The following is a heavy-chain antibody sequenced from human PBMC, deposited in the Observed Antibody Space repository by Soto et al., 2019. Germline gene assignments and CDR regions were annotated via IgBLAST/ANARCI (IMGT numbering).Heavy chain of an antibody. V-gene: IGHV3-21*02. CDR1: GFIFTSYT. J-gene: IGHJ4*02. CDR2: ISSSSTNI. CDR3: ARGPLYYFDY. Sequence: EVQQVESGGGLVKPGGSLRLSCAASGFIFTSYTMNWIRRAPGKGLEWVSSISSSSTNIHYADSVKGRFTISRDNAKKSLYLQMNSLRAEDTAVYYCARGPLYYFDYWGQGTLVTVSS.